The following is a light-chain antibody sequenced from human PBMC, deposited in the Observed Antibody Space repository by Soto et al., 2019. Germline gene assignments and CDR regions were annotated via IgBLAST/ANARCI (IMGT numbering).Light chain of an antibody. J-gene: IGKJ1*01. CDR3: QQCANSVWR. V-gene: IGKV3-11*01. CDR1: QSISSY. CDR2: GAS. Sequence: ETVLTQSPATLSLYPGERATLSCRASQSISSYLAWYQQKPGQAPRLLMYGASTRATGIPDRFSGSGSGTDFTLTISSLEPEDFGVYYCQQCANSVWRFGQGTKVDI.